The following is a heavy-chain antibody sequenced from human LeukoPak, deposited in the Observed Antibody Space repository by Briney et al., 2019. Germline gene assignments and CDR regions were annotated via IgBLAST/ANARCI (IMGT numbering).Heavy chain of an antibody. CDR3: ATDGRSSGWYGFDY. V-gene: IGHV3-21*01. CDR1: GFTFSSYA. CDR2: ITSPVGRI. J-gene: IGHJ4*02. Sequence: GGSLRLSCAASGFTFSSYAMTWVRQAPGKGLEWVSSITSPVGRIYYADSLKGRITISRDNARSTLYLQMNSLRAEDTAVYYCATDGRSSGWYGFDYWGRGILVTVSS. D-gene: IGHD6-19*01.